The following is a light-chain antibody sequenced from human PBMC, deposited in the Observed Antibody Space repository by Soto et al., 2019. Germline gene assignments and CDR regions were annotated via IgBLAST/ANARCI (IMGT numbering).Light chain of an antibody. CDR3: ATWDNGLTGVV. CDR2: TNN. CDR1: SSNIGSNT. V-gene: IGLV1-44*01. Sequence: QSVLTQPPSTSGTPGQRVTISCSGSSSNIGSNTVHWYQQIPGTAPKLLIYTNNQRSSGVSDRFSGSKSDTSASLVISGLQSEVEADYYCATWDNGLTGVVFGGGTKLTVL. J-gene: IGLJ2*01.